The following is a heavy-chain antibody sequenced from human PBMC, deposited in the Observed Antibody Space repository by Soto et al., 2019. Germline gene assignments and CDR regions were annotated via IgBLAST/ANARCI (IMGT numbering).Heavy chain of an antibody. CDR2: IVVGSGNT. V-gene: IGHV1-58*02. CDR1: GFTFTYTS. D-gene: IGHD3-3*01. CDR3: AADKDFWSGYYRFDY. J-gene: IGHJ4*02. Sequence: GGSVKVSSKASGFTFTYTSMQWARHSRGKRLEWIGWIVVGSGNTNYAQKFQERVTITRDMSTSTVYMELSSLRSEDTAVYYCAADKDFWSGYYRFDYWGQGTLVTVSS.